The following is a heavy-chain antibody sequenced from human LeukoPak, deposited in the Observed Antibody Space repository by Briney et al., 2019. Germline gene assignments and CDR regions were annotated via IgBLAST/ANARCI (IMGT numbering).Heavy chain of an antibody. Sequence: SQTLSLTCTISGDSVSSNNAAWNWIRQSPSRGLEWLGSAYYRSKWFNDYAVSVKSRITITSDTSKNQFSLQLNSVTPEDTAVYYCARTRYSSGGAYYYGVDVWGQGTTVTVPS. V-gene: IGHV6-1*01. D-gene: IGHD6-19*01. CDR2: AYYRSKWFN. J-gene: IGHJ6*02. CDR3: ARTRYSSGGAYYYGVDV. CDR1: GDSVSSNNAA.